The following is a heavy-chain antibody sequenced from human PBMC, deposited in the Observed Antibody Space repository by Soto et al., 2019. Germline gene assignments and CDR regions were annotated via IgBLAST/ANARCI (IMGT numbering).Heavy chain of an antibody. CDR1: GGSISSSNYH. CDR3: ARARITMVRGVIAPFDY. V-gene: IGHV4-39*07. J-gene: IGHJ4*02. CDR2: INHSGST. D-gene: IGHD3-10*01. Sequence: PSETLSLTCTVSGGSISSSNYHWGWIRQPPGKGLEWIGEINHSGSTNYNPSLKSRVTISVDTSKNQFSLKLSSVTAADTAVYYCARARITMVRGVIAPFDYWGQGTLVTVSS.